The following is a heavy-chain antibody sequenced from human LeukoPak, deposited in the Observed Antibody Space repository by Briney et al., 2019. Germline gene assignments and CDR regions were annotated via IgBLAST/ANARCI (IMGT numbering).Heavy chain of an antibody. D-gene: IGHD3-22*01. CDR1: GGSISIYY. V-gene: IGHV4-4*07. CDR3: ARGYYDSSGYYTEFAN. CDR2: IYTSGST. J-gene: IGHJ4*02. Sequence: PSETLSLTCTVSGGSISIYYWRWLRQPAGKGLEWIGRIYTSGSTDYNPSLKSRVTMSVDTSKNKFSLKVTSVTAADTAVYYCARGYYDSSGYYTEFANWGQGTLVTVSS.